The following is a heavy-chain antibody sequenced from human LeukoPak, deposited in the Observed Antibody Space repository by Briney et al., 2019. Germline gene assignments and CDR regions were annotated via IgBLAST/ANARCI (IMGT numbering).Heavy chain of an antibody. D-gene: IGHD2-15*01. V-gene: IGHV5-51*01. J-gene: IGHJ6*03. CDR2: IYPGDSDT. Sequence: GESLKISCKGSGYSFTSYWIGWVRQMPGKGLEWMGIIYPGDSDTRYSPSLQGQVTISADKSISTAYLQWSSLKASDTAMYYCARRGVVAATLNYYYYYMDVWGKGTTVTVSS. CDR1: GYSFTSYW. CDR3: ARRGVVAATLNYYYYYMDV.